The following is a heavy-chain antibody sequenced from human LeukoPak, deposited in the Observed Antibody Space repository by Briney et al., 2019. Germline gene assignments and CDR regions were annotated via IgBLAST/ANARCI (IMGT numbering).Heavy chain of an antibody. CDR2: IIPIFGTA. D-gene: IGHD3-22*01. Sequence: SSVKVSCKASGGTFSSYAISWVRQAPGQGLDWMGRIIPIFGTANYAQKFQGRVTITTDESTSTAYMELSSLRSEDTAVYYCASGGYGYYYYYMDVWGKGTTVTVSS. CDR1: GGTFSSYA. CDR3: ASGGYGYYYYYMDV. V-gene: IGHV1-69*05. J-gene: IGHJ6*03.